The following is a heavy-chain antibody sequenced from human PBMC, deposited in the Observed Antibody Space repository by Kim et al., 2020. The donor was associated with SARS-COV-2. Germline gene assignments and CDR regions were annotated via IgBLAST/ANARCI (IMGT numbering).Heavy chain of an antibody. V-gene: IGHV1-69*02. Sequence: AQKFQGRVTITADKSTSTAYMELSSLRSEDTAVYYCASLVDTADFMPDYWGQGTLVTVSS. D-gene: IGHD5-18*01. J-gene: IGHJ4*02. CDR3: ASLVDTADFMPDY.